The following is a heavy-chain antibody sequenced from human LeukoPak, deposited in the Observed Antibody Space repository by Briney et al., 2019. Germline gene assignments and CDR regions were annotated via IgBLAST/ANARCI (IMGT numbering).Heavy chain of an antibody. V-gene: IGHV4-59*08. CDR2: IYYSGSA. J-gene: IGHJ4*02. CDR1: GSSISSYY. CDR3: ARQCCTSSSLTLDY. Sequence: PSETLSLTCTVSGSSISSYYWSWIRQPPGKGLEWIGNIYYSGSATYNPSLKSRVTISVDTSKNQFSLKLSSVTAADTAVYFCARQCCTSSSLTLDYWGQGTQVTVSS. D-gene: IGHD2/OR15-2a*01.